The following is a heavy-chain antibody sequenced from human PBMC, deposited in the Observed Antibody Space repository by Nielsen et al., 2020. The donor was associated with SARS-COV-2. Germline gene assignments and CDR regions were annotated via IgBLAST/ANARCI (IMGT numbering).Heavy chain of an antibody. CDR3: ARVGSYGDPEYLDY. D-gene: IGHD4/OR15-4a*01. Sequence: GESLKISCVVSGFNFRGYWMTWVRQAPGKGLEWVGNIKLDGSAKYYVDSVKGRFTISRDNARNTLYLQMNSLSVEDTAVYYCARVGSYGDPEYLDYWGQGALVTVSS. V-gene: IGHV3-7*01. J-gene: IGHJ4*02. CDR1: GFNFRGYW. CDR2: IKLDGSAK.